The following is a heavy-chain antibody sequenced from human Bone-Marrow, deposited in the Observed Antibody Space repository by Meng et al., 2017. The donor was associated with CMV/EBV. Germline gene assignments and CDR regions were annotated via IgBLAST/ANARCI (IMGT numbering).Heavy chain of an antibody. CDR1: GGSFSGYY. CDR2: INHSGST. J-gene: IGHJ5*02. CDR3: ARGWFDP. Sequence: SETLSLTCAVYGGSFSGYYWSWIRQPPGKGLEWIREINHSGSTNYNPSLKSRVIISVDTSKNQFSLKPSSVTAADTAVYYCARGWFDPWGQGTLVTVSS. V-gene: IGHV4-34*01.